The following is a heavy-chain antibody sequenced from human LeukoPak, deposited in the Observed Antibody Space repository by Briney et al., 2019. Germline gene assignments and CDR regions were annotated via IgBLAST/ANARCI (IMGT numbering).Heavy chain of an antibody. CDR2: ISYDGSNK. CDR1: GFTFSSYA. CDR3: ARALATGTPLDYYYYYMDV. Sequence: GGSLRLSCAASGFTFSSYAMHWVRQAPGKGLEWVAVISYDGSNKYYADSVKGRFTISRDNSKISLYLQMNSLRAEDTAVYYCARALATGTPLDYYYYYMDVWGKGTTVTVSS. J-gene: IGHJ6*03. V-gene: IGHV3-30*04. D-gene: IGHD6-13*01.